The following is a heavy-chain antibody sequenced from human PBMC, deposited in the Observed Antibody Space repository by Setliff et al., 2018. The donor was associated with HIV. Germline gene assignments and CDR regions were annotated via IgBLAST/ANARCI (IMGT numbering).Heavy chain of an antibody. CDR3: AHRRVPDGPLLRYFYWLSNYYYYMDV. V-gene: IGHV2-5*01. CDR1: GFSLSTSGVG. Sequence: SGPTLVNPTQTLTLTCTFSGFSLSTSGVGVGWIRQPPGKALEWLALIYWNDDKRYSPSLKSRLTITKDTSKNQVVLTMTNMDPVDTAKYYDAHRRVPDGPLLRYFYWLSNYYYYMDVWGKGTTVTVSS. CDR2: IYWNDDK. D-gene: IGHD3-9*01. J-gene: IGHJ6*03.